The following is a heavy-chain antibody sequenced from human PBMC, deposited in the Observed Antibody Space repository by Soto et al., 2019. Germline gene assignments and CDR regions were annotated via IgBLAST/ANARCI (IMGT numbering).Heavy chain of an antibody. CDR2: IYYSGST. CDR1: GGSISSYY. D-gene: IGHD3-22*01. CDR3: ARGLVTPLDYYDSSGYYYDWFDP. J-gene: IGHJ5*02. V-gene: IGHV4-59*01. Sequence: SETLSLTCTVSGGSISSYYWSWVRQPPGKGLEWIGYIYYSGSTNYNPSLKSRVTISVDTSKNQFSLKLSSVTAADTAVYYCARGLVTPLDYYDSSGYYYDWFDPWGQGTLVTVSS.